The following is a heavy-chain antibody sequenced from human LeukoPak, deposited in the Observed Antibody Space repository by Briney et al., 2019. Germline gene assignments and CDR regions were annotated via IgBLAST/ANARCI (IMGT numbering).Heavy chain of an antibody. J-gene: IGHJ5*02. V-gene: IGHV1-2*02. CDR2: INPDSGGT. Sequence: AASVKVSCKASGYTFTSYDINWVRQATGQGLEWMGWINPDSGGTNYAQKFQGRVTMTRDTSISTAYMELSRLRSDDTAVYYCARATPLRWFDPWGQGTLVTVSS. CDR1: GYTFTSYD. CDR3: ARATPLRWFDP.